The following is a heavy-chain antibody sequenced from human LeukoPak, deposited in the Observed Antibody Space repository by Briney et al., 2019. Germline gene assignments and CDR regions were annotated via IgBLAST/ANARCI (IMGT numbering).Heavy chain of an antibody. Sequence: GGSLRLSCAASGFTVSSNYMSWVRQAPGKGLEWVSVIYSGGSTYYADSVKGRFTISRDNSKNTLYLQMNSLRAEDTAVYYCARGPDAVRYYFDHWGQGALVTVSS. V-gene: IGHV3-53*01. CDR2: IYSGGST. J-gene: IGHJ4*02. CDR1: GFTVSSNY. D-gene: IGHD6-19*01. CDR3: ARGPDAVRYYFDH.